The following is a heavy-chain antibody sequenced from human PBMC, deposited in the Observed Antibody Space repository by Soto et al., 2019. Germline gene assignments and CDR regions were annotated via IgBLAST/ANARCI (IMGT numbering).Heavy chain of an antibody. J-gene: IGHJ6*02. V-gene: IGHV1-69*01. Sequence: QVQLVQSGAEVKKPGSSVKVSCKASGGTFSSYAISWVRQAPGQGLEWMGGIIPIFGTANYAQKFQGSVTITADESTSTAYMELSSLRSEDTAVYYCARGLYCSGGSCYSDYYYGMDVWGQGTTVTVSS. D-gene: IGHD2-15*01. CDR3: ARGLYCSGGSCYSDYYYGMDV. CDR2: IIPIFGTA. CDR1: GGTFSSYA.